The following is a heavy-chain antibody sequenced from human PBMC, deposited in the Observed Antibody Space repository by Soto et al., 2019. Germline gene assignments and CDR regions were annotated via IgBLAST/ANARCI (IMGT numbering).Heavy chain of an antibody. D-gene: IGHD4-17*01. CDR2: ISYDGSNK. CDR3: ARDLSGDHTILDYYYGMDV. J-gene: IGHJ6*02. CDR1: GFTFSSYA. Sequence: HPGGSLRLSCAASGFTFSSYAMHWVRQAPGKGLEWVAVISYDGSNKYYADSVKGRFTISRDNSKNTLYLQMNSLRAEDTAVYYCARDLSGDHTILDYYYGMDVWGQGTTVTVSS. V-gene: IGHV3-30-3*01.